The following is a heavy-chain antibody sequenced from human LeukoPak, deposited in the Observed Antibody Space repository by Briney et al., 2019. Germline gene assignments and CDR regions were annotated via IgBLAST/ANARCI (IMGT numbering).Heavy chain of an antibody. CDR3: ARGTIAAGGDY. CDR1: GFTFSSYA. Sequence: GGSLRLSCAASGFTFSSYAMHWVRQAPGKGLEWVAVIWYDGSNKYYADSVKGRFTISRDNSKNTLYLQMNSLRAEDTAVYYCARGTIAAGGDYWGQGPWSPSPQ. D-gene: IGHD6-13*01. J-gene: IGHJ4*02. V-gene: IGHV3-33*08. CDR2: IWYDGSNK.